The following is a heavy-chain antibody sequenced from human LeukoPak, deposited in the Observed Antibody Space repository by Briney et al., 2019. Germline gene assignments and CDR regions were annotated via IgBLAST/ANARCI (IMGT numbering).Heavy chain of an antibody. Sequence: PSQTLSLTCTVSGGSISSGSYYWSWIRQPAGKGLEWIGRIYTSGSTNYNPSLKSRVTISVDTSKNQFSLKLSSATAADTAVYYCARGMGYCSGGSCLGYYFDYWGQGTLVTVSS. V-gene: IGHV4-61*02. CDR1: GGSISSGSYY. CDR2: IYTSGST. J-gene: IGHJ4*02. D-gene: IGHD2-15*01. CDR3: ARGMGYCSGGSCLGYYFDY.